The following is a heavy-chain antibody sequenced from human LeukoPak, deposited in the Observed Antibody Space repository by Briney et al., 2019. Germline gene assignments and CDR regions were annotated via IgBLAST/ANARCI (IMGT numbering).Heavy chain of an antibody. J-gene: IGHJ4*02. CDR2: ISSSSSTI. CDR1: GFTFSSYS. V-gene: IGHV3-48*04. Sequence: GGSLRLSCAASGFTFSSYSMNWVRQAPGKGLEWVSYISSSSSTIYYADSVKGRFTISRDNAKNSLYLQMNSLRAEDTAVYYCARELYSSGWYGGGVDYWGQGALVTVSS. D-gene: IGHD6-19*01. CDR3: ARELYSSGWYGGGVDY.